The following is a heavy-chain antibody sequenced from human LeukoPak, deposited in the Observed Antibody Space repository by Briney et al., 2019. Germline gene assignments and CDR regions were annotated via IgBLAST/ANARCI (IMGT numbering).Heavy chain of an antibody. Sequence: ASVKVSCKXSGYTFTSYYMHWVRQAPGQGLEWMGIINPSGGSTSYAQKFQGRVTMTRDTSTSTVYMELSSLRSEDTAVYYCARNNYYDSSGDAFDIWGQGTMVTVSS. J-gene: IGHJ3*02. V-gene: IGHV1-46*01. CDR2: INPSGGST. D-gene: IGHD3-22*01. CDR1: GYTFTSYY. CDR3: ARNNYYDSSGDAFDI.